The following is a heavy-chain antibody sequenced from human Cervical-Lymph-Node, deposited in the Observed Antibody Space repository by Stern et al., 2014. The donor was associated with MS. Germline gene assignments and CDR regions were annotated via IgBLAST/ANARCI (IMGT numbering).Heavy chain of an antibody. J-gene: IGHJ4*02. V-gene: IGHV5-51*01. D-gene: IGHD6-6*01. Sequence: VQLGQSGAEVKKPGESLKISCKGSGYSFNSYWIGWVRQMPGKGLEWMGIIYPGDSDTRYSPSFQGPVTISADKSLTNAHLQWSSVKASDTAMDYCARHPPGITDRVGLDYWGQGTLVTVSS. CDR2: IYPGDSDT. CDR1: GYSFNSYW. CDR3: ARHPPGITDRVGLDY.